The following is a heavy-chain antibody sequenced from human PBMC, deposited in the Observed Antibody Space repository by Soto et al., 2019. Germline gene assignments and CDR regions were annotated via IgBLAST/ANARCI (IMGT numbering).Heavy chain of an antibody. CDR1: GGSISSGDYY. CDR2: IYYSGST. Sequence: SDTLSLTCTVSGGSISSGDYYWGWIRQPPGKGLEWIGYIYYSGSTYYNPSLKSRVTISVDTSKNQFSLKLSSVTAADTAVYYCARGYCSSTSCYTVSAAAGRAFDIWGQGXMVTVSS. CDR3: ARGYCSSTSCYTVSAAAGRAFDI. V-gene: IGHV4-30-4*02. D-gene: IGHD2-2*02. J-gene: IGHJ3*02.